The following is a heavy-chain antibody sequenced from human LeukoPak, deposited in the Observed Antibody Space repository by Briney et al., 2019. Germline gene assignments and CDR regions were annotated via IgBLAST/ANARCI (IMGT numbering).Heavy chain of an antibody. CDR1: GFTFSTYW. CDR2: MKQDGNEK. J-gene: IGHJ4*02. CDR3: ARDAESGGSYFDY. Sequence: GGSLRLSCAASGFTFSTYWMAWVRQAPGKGLEWVASMKQDGNEKYYVDSVKGRFTISRDNAKSSLNLQMNSLRAEDTAVYYCARDAESGGSYFDYWGQGTLVTVSS. V-gene: IGHV3-7*01. D-gene: IGHD2-15*01.